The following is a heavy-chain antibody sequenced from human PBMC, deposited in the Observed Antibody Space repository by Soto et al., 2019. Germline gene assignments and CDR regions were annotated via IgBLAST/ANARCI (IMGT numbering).Heavy chain of an antibody. V-gene: IGHV1-69*12. J-gene: IGHJ5*02. D-gene: IGHD3-3*01. Sequence: QVQLVQSGAEVKEPGSSLKVSCKTSGGTFGNTAVTWVRRAPGQGLGWLGGIVPLFGTANYAQKFRGRVMITADESTSTAYMDLSSLRSDDTAIYYCARDGDPGYSFWSGPLGGGRFDPWGQGTLVTVSS. CDR3: ARDGDPGYSFWSGPLGGGRFDP. CDR2: IVPLFGTA. CDR1: GGTFGNTA.